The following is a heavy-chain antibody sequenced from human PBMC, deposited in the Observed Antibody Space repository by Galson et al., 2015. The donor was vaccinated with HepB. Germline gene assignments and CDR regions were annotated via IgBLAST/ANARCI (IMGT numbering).Heavy chain of an antibody. CDR1: GFTFSNYG. D-gene: IGHD2-21*02. J-gene: IGHJ1*01. CDR2: ISYDVSNK. V-gene: IGHV3-30*18. CDR3: AKGAFLVTGLLGQYFQH. Sequence: SLRLSCAASGFTFSNYGMHWVRQAPGKGLEWVAVISYDVSNKYYADSVKGRFTILRDNSKNTLYLQMNSLRAEDTAVYYCAKGAFLVTGLLGQYFQHWGQGTLVTVSS.